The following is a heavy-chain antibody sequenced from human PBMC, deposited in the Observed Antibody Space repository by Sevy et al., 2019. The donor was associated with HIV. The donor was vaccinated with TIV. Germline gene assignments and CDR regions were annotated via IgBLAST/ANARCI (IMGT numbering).Heavy chain of an antibody. Sequence: SETLSLTCTVSGGTISSSSYRWGWIRQPPGKGLEWVGSIYHTGAADDNPSLKGRVTMSVDTSKNQFSLQVGSVTAADTAVYYCARWYGNNFDYLGQRALVTVSS. CDR1: GGTISSSSYR. CDR2: IYHTGAA. D-gene: IGHD3-10*01. V-gene: IGHV4-39*01. J-gene: IGHJ4*02. CDR3: ARWYGNNFDY.